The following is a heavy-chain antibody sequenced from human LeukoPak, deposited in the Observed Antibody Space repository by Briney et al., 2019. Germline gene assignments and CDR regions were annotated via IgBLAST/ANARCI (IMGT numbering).Heavy chain of an antibody. Sequence: SETLSLTXAVYGGSFSGYYWSSIRQPPGKGLEWIGEINHSGSTNYNPSLKSRVTISVNTSKNQFSLKLSSVTAADTAVYYCAREGQGSTHFDYWGQGTLVTVSS. V-gene: IGHV4-34*01. CDR2: INHSGST. CDR3: AREGQGSTHFDY. D-gene: IGHD2-2*01. J-gene: IGHJ4*02. CDR1: GGSFSGYY.